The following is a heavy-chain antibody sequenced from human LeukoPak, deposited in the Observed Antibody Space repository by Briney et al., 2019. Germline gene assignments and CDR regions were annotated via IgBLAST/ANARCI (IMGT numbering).Heavy chain of an antibody. V-gene: IGHV3-21*01. CDR1: GFTFSSYS. CDR3: ARVVGYDFWSGYYGYYYGMDV. J-gene: IGHJ6*02. Sequence: PGGSLRLSCAASGFTFSSYSMNWVRQAPGKGLEWVSSISSSSSYIYYADSVKGRFTISRDNAKNSLYLQMNSLRAEDTAVYYCARVVGYDFWSGYYGYYYGMDVWGQGTTVTVSS. D-gene: IGHD3-3*01. CDR2: ISSSSSYI.